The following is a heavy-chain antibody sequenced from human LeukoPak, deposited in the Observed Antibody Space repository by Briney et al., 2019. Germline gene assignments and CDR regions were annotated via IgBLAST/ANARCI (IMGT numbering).Heavy chain of an antibody. Sequence: GESLKISCKGSGYSFTSYWIGWVRQMPGKGLEWMGIIYPGDSDTRYSPPFQGQVTISADKSISTAYLQWSSLQASDTAKFLFARLYSNSVDTDFDYWRQGTLVTVSS. CDR1: GYSFTSYW. J-gene: IGHJ4*02. D-gene: IGHD5-18*01. CDR3: ARLYSNSVDTDFDY. V-gene: IGHV5-51*01. CDR2: IYPGDSDT.